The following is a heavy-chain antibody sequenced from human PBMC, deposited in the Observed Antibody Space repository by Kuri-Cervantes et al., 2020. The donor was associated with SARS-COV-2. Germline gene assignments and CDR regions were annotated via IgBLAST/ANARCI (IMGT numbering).Heavy chain of an antibody. D-gene: IGHD4-23*01. CDR2: IYYSGST. J-gene: IGHJ4*02. V-gene: IGHV4-61*08. CDR3: ARDLGGSNYGGGDY. CDR1: GDSISSSAYY. Sequence: SETLSLTCSVSGDSISSSAYYWGWIRQPPGKGLEWIGYIYYSGSTNYNPSLKSRVTISVDTSKNQFSLKLSSVTAADTAVYYCARDLGGSNYGGGDYWGQGTLVTVSS.